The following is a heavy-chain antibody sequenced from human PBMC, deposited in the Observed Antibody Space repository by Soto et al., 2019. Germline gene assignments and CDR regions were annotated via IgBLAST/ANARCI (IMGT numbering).Heavy chain of an antibody. V-gene: IGHV1-46*01. Sequence: ASVKVSCKASGYTFTSYYMHWVRQAPGQGLEWMGIINPSGGSTSYAQKFQGRVTMTRDTSTSTVYMELSSLRSEDTAVYYCAREAREGYYGSGNHDFHICGEGAMVTV. D-gene: IGHD3-10*01. J-gene: IGHJ3*02. CDR1: GYTFTSYY. CDR3: AREAREGYYGSGNHDFHI. CDR2: INPSGGST.